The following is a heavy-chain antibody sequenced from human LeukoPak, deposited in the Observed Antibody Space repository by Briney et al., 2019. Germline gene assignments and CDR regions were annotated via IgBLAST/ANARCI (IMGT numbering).Heavy chain of an antibody. V-gene: IGHV3-23*01. CDR3: AKEAVRKFDFDY. J-gene: IGHJ4*02. CDR1: GFILSNYA. D-gene: IGHD1-14*01. Sequence: GGSLRLSCAASGFILSNYAMSWVRQAPGKGLEWVSSISGGGGSYYEDSVKGRFTISRDNSKNTLYLQMNSLRAEDTAVYYCAKEAVRKFDFDYWGQGTLVTVSS. CDR2: ISGGGGS.